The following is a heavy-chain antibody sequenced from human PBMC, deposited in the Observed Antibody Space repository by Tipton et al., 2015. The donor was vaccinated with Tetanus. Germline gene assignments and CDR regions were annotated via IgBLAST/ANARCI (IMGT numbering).Heavy chain of an antibody. V-gene: IGHV5-51*01. Sequence: QLVQSGAEVKKPGESLRISCKASGYRFSSYWIAWVRQMPGKGLEWVGLIYPGDSDTKISPSFRGQVTFSVDKSITTAYLQWSSLKASDTAIYYCAKGDPGNFDSWGQGTQVIVSS. J-gene: IGHJ4*02. D-gene: IGHD3-9*01. CDR1: GYRFSSYW. CDR3: AKGDPGNFDS. CDR2: IYPGDSDT.